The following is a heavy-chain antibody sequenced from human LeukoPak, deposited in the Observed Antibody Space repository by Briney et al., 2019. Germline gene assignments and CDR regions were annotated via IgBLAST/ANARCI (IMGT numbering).Heavy chain of an antibody. CDR2: IYNGGTT. V-gene: IGHV4-59*08. CDR1: GASTSTHY. CDR3: AQTTGWPGFDY. Sequence: SETLSLTCIVSGASTSTHYWNWIRQPPGKGPEWIGYIYNGGTTNYNPSLKSRVTISVDTSKNQFSLRLTSLTAADTAIYYCAQTTGWPGFDYWGPGVLVTVSS. D-gene: IGHD4-11*01. J-gene: IGHJ4*02.